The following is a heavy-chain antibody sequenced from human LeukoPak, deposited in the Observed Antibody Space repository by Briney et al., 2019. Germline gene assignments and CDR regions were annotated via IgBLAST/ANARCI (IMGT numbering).Heavy chain of an antibody. V-gene: IGHV4-39*01. Sequence: PSETLSLTCTVSGGSSSSSRYYWGCIRQPPGKGLEWIGSIYYSGSTYYNPSLKSRVTISVDTSKNQFSLKLSSVTAADTAVYYCARHPYQLLWLSWFDPWGQGTLVTVSS. CDR2: IYYSGST. CDR3: ARHPYQLLWLSWFDP. J-gene: IGHJ5*02. CDR1: GGSSSSSRYY. D-gene: IGHD2-2*01.